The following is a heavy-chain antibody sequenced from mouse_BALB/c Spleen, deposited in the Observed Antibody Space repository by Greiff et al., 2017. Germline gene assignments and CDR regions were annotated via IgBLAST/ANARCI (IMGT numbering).Heavy chain of an antibody. CDR2: IWSGGST. CDR3: ARNSPHYYGSSSWFAY. J-gene: IGHJ3*01. CDR1: GFSLTSYG. V-gene: IGHV2-2*02. D-gene: IGHD1-1*01. Sequence: VQLVESGPGLVQPSQSLSITCTVSGFSLTSYGVHWVRQSPGKGLEWLGVIWSGGSTDYNAAFISRLSISKDNSKSQVFFKMNSLQANDTAIYYCARNSPHYYGSSSWFAYWGQGTLVTVSA.